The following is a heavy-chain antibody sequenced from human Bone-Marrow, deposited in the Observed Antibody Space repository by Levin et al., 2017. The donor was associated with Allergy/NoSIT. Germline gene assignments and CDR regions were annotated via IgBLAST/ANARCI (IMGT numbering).Heavy chain of an antibody. CDR2: ISHDGGLI. Sequence: TGESLKISCAASGFTFSSRGMHWVRQTPGKGLEWVAAISHDGGLIFYVDSVKGRFTISRDNSRNTLYLQMNSLRPEDTAVYYCAKDAGEQWLANWFDLWGQGTLVTVSS. V-gene: IGHV3-30*18. CDR3: AKDAGEQWLANWFDL. J-gene: IGHJ5*02. D-gene: IGHD6-19*01. CDR1: GFTFSSRG.